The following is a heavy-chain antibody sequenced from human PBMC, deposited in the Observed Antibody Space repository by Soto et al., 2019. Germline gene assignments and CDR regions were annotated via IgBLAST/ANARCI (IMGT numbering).Heavy chain of an antibody. CDR2: IYYTGSS. CDR3: ASAVYCRGGSCSFDP. J-gene: IGHJ5*02. CDR1: GGSVSSGNYY. Sequence: QVQLQESGPGLVKPSETLSLTCTVSGGSVSSGNYYWSWIRQPPGKGLEWIGFIYYTGSSSYNPYLKRGITLSLAKSNYQFSLKLTSVTAADTAVYYCASAVYCRGGSCSFDPWGQGTLVTVSS. V-gene: IGHV4-61*01. D-gene: IGHD2-15*01.